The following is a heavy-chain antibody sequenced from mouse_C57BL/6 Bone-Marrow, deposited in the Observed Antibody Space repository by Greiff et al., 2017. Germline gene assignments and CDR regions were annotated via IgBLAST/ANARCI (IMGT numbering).Heavy chain of an antibody. V-gene: IGHV3-6*01. CDR1: GYSITSGYY. J-gene: IGHJ3*01. CDR2: ISYDGSN. D-gene: IGHD3-2*02. CDR3: ARGETAQATSWFAY. Sequence: EVQLQQSGPGLVKPSQSLSLTCSVTGYSITSGYYWNWIRQFPGNKLEWMGYISYDGSNNYNPSLKNRISITRDTSKNQFFLKLNSVTTEDTATYYCARGETAQATSWFAYWGQGTLVTVSA.